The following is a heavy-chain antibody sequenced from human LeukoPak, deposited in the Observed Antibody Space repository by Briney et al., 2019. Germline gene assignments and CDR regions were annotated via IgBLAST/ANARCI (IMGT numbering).Heavy chain of an antibody. Sequence: GRSLRLSCAASGFTFSSNGMHWVRQAPGKGLEWVAVISYDGSNKYYADSVKGRFTISRDNSKNTLYLQMNSLRAEDTAVYYCAKEDYYDREGMDVWGQGTTVTVSS. D-gene: IGHD3-22*01. CDR3: AKEDYYDREGMDV. CDR1: GFTFSSNG. V-gene: IGHV3-30*18. CDR2: ISYDGSNK. J-gene: IGHJ6*02.